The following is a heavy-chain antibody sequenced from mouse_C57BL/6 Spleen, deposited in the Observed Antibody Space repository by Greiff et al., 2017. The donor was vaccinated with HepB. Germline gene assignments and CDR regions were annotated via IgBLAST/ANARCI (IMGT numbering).Heavy chain of an antibody. D-gene: IGHD1-1*01. Sequence: EVKLQQSGPELVKPGASVKISCKASGYTFTDYYMNWVKQSHGKSLEWIGDINPNNGGTSYNQKFKGKATLTVDKSSSTAYMELRSLTSEDSAVYYCARYRWVVATGPFAYWGQGTLVTVSA. CDR1: GYTFTDYY. J-gene: IGHJ3*01. V-gene: IGHV1-26*01. CDR3: ARYRWVVATGPFAY. CDR2: INPNNGGT.